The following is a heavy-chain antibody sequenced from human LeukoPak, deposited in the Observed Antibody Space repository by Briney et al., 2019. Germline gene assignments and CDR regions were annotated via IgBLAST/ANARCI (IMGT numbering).Heavy chain of an antibody. CDR2: IYTSGST. J-gene: IGHJ4*02. Sequence: SETLSLTCTVSGGSISSYYWSWIRQPAGKGLEWIGRIYTSGSTNYNPSLKGRVTMSVDTSKNQFSLKLSSVTAADTAVYYCARMITFGGVTAFDYWGQGTLVTVSS. CDR1: GGSISSYY. V-gene: IGHV4-4*07. CDR3: ARMITFGGVTAFDY. D-gene: IGHD3-16*01.